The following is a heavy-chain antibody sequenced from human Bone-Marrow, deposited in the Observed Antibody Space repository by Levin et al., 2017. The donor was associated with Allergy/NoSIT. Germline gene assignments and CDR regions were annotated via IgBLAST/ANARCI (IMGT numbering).Heavy chain of an antibody. CDR3: AKGSCGWCLGQDY. Sequence: GESLKISCAVSGLTFKNFAMTWVRQAPGKGLEWVAVISGDGGSTYYADSLKGRFTISRDNSKNTLYLQMSNLRVEDTAVYYCAKGSCGWCLGQDYWGQGTLVTVSP. CDR1: GLTFKNFA. CDR2: ISGDGGST. D-gene: IGHD6-19*01. J-gene: IGHJ4*02. V-gene: IGHV3-23*01.